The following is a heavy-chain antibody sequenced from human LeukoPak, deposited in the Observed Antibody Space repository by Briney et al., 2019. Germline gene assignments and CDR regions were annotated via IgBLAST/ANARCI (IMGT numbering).Heavy chain of an antibody. CDR3: ARDRAKESAVWSSTSSCYMDV. Sequence: TLSLTCTVSGGSISSGGYYWSWIRQPPGKGLEWIGYIYHSGSTYYNPSLKSRVTISVDRSKNQFSLKLSSVTAADTAVYYCARDRAKESAVWSSTSSCYMDVWGKGTTVTVSS. D-gene: IGHD2-2*01. CDR1: GGSISSGGYY. J-gene: IGHJ6*03. CDR2: IYHSGST. V-gene: IGHV4-30-2*01.